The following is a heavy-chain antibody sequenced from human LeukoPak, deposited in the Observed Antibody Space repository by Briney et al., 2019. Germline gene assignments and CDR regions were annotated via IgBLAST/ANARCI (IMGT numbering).Heavy chain of an antibody. V-gene: IGHV3-30*04. Sequence: GGSLRLSCAASGFTFSSYAMSWVRQAPGKGLEWVAVISSDGTKKDYADSVKGRFSISRDNSKNTLYLQLNRLRADDTAVYYCARDRSQEFDPWGQGTLVTVSS. CDR2: ISSDGTKK. D-gene: IGHD3-10*01. CDR1: GFTFSSYA. CDR3: ARDRSQEFDP. J-gene: IGHJ5*02.